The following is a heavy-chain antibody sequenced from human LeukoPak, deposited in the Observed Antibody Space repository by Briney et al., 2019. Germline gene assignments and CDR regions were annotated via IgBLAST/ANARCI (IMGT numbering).Heavy chain of an antibody. CDR2: IYYSGST. V-gene: IGHV4-59*01. Sequence: SETLSLTCTVSGGSISSYYWSWIRQPPGKGLEWIGYIYYSGSTNYNPSLKSRVTISVDTSKSQFSLKLSPVTAADTAVYYCARGSGDFWSGFGPAFDIWGQGTMVTVSS. J-gene: IGHJ3*02. CDR3: ARGSGDFWSGFGPAFDI. CDR1: GGSISSYY. D-gene: IGHD3-3*01.